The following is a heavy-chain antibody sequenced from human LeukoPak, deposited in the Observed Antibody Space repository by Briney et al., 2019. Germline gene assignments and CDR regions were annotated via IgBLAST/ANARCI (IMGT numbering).Heavy chain of an antibody. D-gene: IGHD3-3*01. Sequence: ASVKVSCKASGYTFTSYYMHWVRQAPGQGLEWMGIINPSGGSTSYAQKLQGRVTMTTDTSTSTAYMELRSLRSDDTAVYYCARGIRFLERDYFDYWGQGTLVTVSS. J-gene: IGHJ4*02. CDR1: GYTFTSYY. CDR3: ARGIRFLERDYFDY. CDR2: INPSGGST. V-gene: IGHV1-46*01.